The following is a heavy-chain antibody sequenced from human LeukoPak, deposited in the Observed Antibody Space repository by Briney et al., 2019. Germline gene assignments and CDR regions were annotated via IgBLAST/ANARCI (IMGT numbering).Heavy chain of an antibody. Sequence: SETLSLTCTVSGGSISSYYWSWIRQPPGKGLEWIGYIYYSGSTNYNPSLKSRVTISVDTSKNQFSLKLSSVIAADTAVYYCASGYGGNSYGYFDLWGRGTLVTVSS. CDR3: ASGYGGNSYGYFDL. V-gene: IGHV4-59*01. CDR1: GGSISSYY. J-gene: IGHJ2*01. D-gene: IGHD4-23*01. CDR2: IYYSGST.